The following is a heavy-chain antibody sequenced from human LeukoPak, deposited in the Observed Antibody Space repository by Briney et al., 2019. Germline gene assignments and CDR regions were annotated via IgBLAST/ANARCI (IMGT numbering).Heavy chain of an antibody. V-gene: IGHV4-59*01. Sequence: SETLSLTCTASGGSISSYYWSWIRQPPGKGLEWIGYIYYSGSTNYNPSLKSRVTISVDTSKNQFSLKLSSVTAADTAVYYCARDKDDGYFDYWGQGTLVTVSS. J-gene: IGHJ4*02. CDR2: IYYSGST. D-gene: IGHD1-1*01. CDR3: ARDKDDGYFDY. CDR1: GGSISSYY.